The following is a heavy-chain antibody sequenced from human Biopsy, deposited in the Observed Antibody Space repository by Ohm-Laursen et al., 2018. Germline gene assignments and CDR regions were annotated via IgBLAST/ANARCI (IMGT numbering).Heavy chain of an antibody. CDR2: ITDRSSHI. CDR1: GFTFSTYA. V-gene: IGHV3-21*01. CDR3: VGGGKDRPFDY. Sequence: SLRLSCTASGFTFSTYAMNWVRQAPRKGLEWVSSITDRSSHIYYADSVKGRFTIFRDNAKQSLYLQMNSLRDEDTAVYYCVGGGKDRPFDYWGQGILVTVSS. J-gene: IGHJ4*02. D-gene: IGHD4-23*01.